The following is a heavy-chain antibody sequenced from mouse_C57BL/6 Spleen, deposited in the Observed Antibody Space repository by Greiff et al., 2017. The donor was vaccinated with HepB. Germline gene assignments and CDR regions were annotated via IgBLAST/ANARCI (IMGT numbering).Heavy chain of an antibody. V-gene: IGHV1-52*01. D-gene: IGHD2-3*01. CDR1: GYTFTSYW. CDR3: ASQIYDGYSAWFAY. Sequence: QVQLQQPGAELVRPGSSVKLSCTASGYTFTSYWMHWVKQRPIQGLEWIGNIDPSDSETHYNQKFKDKATLTVDKSSSTAYMQLSSLTSEDSAVYYCASQIYDGYSAWFAYWGQGTLVTVSA. J-gene: IGHJ3*01. CDR2: IDPSDSET.